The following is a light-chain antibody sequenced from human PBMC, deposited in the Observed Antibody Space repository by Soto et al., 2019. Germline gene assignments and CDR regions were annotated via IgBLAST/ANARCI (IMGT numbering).Light chain of an antibody. CDR3: QQYNGYPWT. J-gene: IGKJ1*01. CDR1: QSISNW. V-gene: IGKV1-5*01. CDR2: DAS. Sequence: DIQMTQSPSILSASVGDSVTITCRASQSISNWLAWYQQKPGKAPKLLIYDASTLESGVPSRFSGSGSGTEFTLTISSLQPDDFATFYCQQYNGYPWTFGPGTKVDIK.